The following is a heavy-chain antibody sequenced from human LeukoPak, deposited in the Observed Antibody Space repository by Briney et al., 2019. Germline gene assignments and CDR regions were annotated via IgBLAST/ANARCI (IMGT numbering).Heavy chain of an antibody. J-gene: IGHJ4*02. CDR2: IFHSGTT. CDR3: AKALSVTAKFNY. CDR1: GYSIGSGSY. Sequence: SETLSLTCAVSGYSIGSGSYWGWIRQPPGKGLEWIGSIFHSGTTYHNPSLKSRVTISVDTSKNQVSLKLSSVTAADTAVYYCAKALSVTAKFNYWGQGTLVTVSS. V-gene: IGHV4-38-2*01. D-gene: IGHD3-16*01.